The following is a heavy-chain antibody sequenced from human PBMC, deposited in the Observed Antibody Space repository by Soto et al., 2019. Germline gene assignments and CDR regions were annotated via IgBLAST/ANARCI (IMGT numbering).Heavy chain of an antibody. J-gene: IGHJ5*02. V-gene: IGHV1-69*13. CDR2: IIPIFGTA. D-gene: IGHD3-22*01. CDR3: ARVKKYYYDSSGYSKNDRYGVQNPLDP. Sequence: SVKVSCKASGGAFSSYAISWVRQAPGQGLEWMGGIIPIFGTANYAQKFQGRVTITADESTSTAYMELSSLRSEDTAVYYCARVKKYYYDSSGYSKNDRYGVQNPLDPWGQGTLVTVSS. CDR1: GGAFSSYA.